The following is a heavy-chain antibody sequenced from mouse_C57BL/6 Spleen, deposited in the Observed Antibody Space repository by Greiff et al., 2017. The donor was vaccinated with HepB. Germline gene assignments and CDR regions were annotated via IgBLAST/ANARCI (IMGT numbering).Heavy chain of an antibody. J-gene: IGHJ1*03. CDR1: GYTFTSYW. V-gene: IGHV1-52*01. D-gene: IGHD1-1*01. Sequence: QVQLQQPGAELVRPGSSVKLSCKASGYTFTSYWMHWVKQRPIQGLEWIGNIDPSDSETHYNQKFKDKATLTVDKSSSTAYMQLSSLTSEDSAVYYCARIYYYGSSYDWYFDVWGTGTTVTVSS. CDR2: IDPSDSET. CDR3: ARIYYYGSSYDWYFDV.